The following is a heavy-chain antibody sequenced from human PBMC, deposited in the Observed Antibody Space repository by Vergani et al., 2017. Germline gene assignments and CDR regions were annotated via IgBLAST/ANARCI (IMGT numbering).Heavy chain of an antibody. CDR3: ASGNYYGSGTYVDP. CDR1: GSTVSGNY. Sequence: ELQLVESGGGLVQPGGSLRLSCAASGSTVSGNYMTWVRRAPGKGLEWVSHIYSGDETYYADSVKGRVTISRDTSKNTLHRQINHLRVEDTAVYYCASGNYYGSGTYVDPWGQGTLVTVSS. J-gene: IGHJ5*02. D-gene: IGHD3-10*01. V-gene: IGHV3-66*02. CDR2: IYSGDET.